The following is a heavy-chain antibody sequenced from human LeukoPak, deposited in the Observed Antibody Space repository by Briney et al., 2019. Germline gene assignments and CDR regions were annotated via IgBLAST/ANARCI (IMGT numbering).Heavy chain of an antibody. Sequence: ASVKVSCKTSGYTFNKLDITWVRQAPRQGLEWMGWISTYNGNPNPAQKFQGRVTMTTDSSTNTAYMELRSLRSDDTAVYYCARVMGPPDRWGQGTLVTVSS. J-gene: IGHJ5*02. CDR1: GYTFNKLD. CDR2: ISTYNGNP. V-gene: IGHV1-18*01. CDR3: ARVMGPPDR. D-gene: IGHD3-16*01.